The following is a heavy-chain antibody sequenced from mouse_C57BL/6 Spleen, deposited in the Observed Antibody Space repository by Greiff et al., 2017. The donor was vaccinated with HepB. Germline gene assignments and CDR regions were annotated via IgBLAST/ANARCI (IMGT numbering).Heavy chain of an antibody. Sequence: KESCKASGYTFTSYWMHWVKQRPGRGLEWIGRIDPNSGGTKYNEKFKSKATLTVDKPSSTAYMQLSSLTSEDSAVYYCAEGGTGLYYAMDYWGQGTSVTVSS. CDR2: IDPNSGGT. V-gene: IGHV1-72*01. D-gene: IGHD3-3*01. CDR1: GYTFTSYW. CDR3: AEGGTGLYYAMDY. J-gene: IGHJ4*01.